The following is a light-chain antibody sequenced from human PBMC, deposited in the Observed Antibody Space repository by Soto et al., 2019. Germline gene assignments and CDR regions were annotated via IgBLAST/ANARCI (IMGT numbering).Light chain of an antibody. CDR3: LLYYGGAHLWV. V-gene: IGLV7-43*01. CDR1: TGAVTSGYY. CDR2: NTS. Sequence: QAVVTQEPSLTVSPGGTVTLTCASSTGAVTSGYYPNWFQQKPGQAPRALIYNTSNKHSWTPARFSGSLLGGKAALTLSGVQPEDEAEYYCLLYYGGAHLWVFGGGTQLTVL. J-gene: IGLJ3*02.